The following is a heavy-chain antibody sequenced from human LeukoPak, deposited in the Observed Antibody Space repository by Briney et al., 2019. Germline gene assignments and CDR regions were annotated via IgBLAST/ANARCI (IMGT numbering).Heavy chain of an antibody. D-gene: IGHD3-22*01. CDR2: IYYSGST. CDR1: VGSISSGCYY. J-gene: IGHJ4*02. V-gene: IGHV4-31*03. CDR3: ARGKDYYDSSGYYNC. Sequence: SESLSLTCTVSVGSISSGCYYWSWIRQHPGKGLEWIGYIYYSGSTYYNPSLKSRVTISVDTSKNQFPLKLSSVTAADTAVYYCARGKDYYDSSGYYNCWGQGTLVTVSS.